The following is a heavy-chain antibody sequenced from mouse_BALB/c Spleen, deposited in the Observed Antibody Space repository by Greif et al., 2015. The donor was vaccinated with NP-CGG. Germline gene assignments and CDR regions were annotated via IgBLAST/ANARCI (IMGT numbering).Heavy chain of an antibody. D-gene: IGHD4-1*01. V-gene: IGHV5-4*02. CDR2: ISDGGXYT. CDR1: GFTFSDYY. Sequence: EVMLVESGGGLVKPGGSLKLSCAASGFTFSDYYMYWVRQTPEKRLEWVATISDGGXYTYYPDSVKGRFTISRDNAKNNLYLQMSSLKSEDTAMYYCARDGVTGTGFDYWGQGTTLTVSS. J-gene: IGHJ2*01. CDR3: ARDGVTGTGFDY.